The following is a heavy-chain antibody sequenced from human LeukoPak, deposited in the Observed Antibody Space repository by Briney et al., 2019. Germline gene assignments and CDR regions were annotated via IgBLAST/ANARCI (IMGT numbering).Heavy chain of an antibody. J-gene: IGHJ4*02. Sequence: ASVKVSCKASGGTFSSYAINWVRQATGQGLEWMGWMNPNSGNTGYAQKFQGRVTMTRNTSISTAYMELSSLRSEDTAVYYCARKSMVRGVRPLFDYWGQGTLVTVSS. CDR2: MNPNSGNT. CDR3: ARKSMVRGVRPLFDY. CDR1: GGTFSSYA. D-gene: IGHD3-10*01. V-gene: IGHV1-8*02.